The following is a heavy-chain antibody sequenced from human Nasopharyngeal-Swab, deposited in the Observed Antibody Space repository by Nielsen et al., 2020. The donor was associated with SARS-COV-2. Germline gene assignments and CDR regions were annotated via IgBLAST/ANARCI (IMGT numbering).Heavy chain of an antibody. Sequence: ASVKVSCKVSGYNFTTYDIHWVRHAPGQRLEWMAWLNAGTGNREYSQRFQGRVTISADTSASTAYMELHSLRSEDTAVYYCARSGTVGAPGFDYWGQGTLVTVSS. V-gene: IGHV1-3*01. CDR3: ARSGTVGAPGFDY. CDR2: LNAGTGNR. J-gene: IGHJ4*02. CDR1: GYNFTTYD. D-gene: IGHD1-26*01.